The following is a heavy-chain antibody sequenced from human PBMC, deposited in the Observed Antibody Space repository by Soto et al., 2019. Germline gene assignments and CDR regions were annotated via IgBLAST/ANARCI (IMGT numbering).Heavy chain of an antibody. J-gene: IGHJ6*02. CDR2: INHSGST. CDR3: ARGRGRRVGVVVAAGTGHYYYGMDV. V-gene: IGHV4-34*01. Sequence: PSETLSLTCAVYGGSFSGYYWGWIRQPPGKGLEWIGEINHSGSTNYNPSLKSRVTISVDTSKNQFSLKLSSVTAADTAVYYCARGRGRRVGVVVAAGTGHYYYGMDVWGQGTTVTVSS. CDR1: GGSFSGYY. D-gene: IGHD2-15*01.